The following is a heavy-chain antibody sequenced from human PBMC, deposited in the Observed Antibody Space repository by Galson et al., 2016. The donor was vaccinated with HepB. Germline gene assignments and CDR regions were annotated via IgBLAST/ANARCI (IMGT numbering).Heavy chain of an antibody. CDR1: GYTFTNYY. CDR3: ARGHYDSSGYFVIDY. Sequence: SVKVSCKASGYTFTNYYVHWLRQAPGQGLGWMGWIHPNTGGTKYAQKFQGRVTMIRDTSISTAYMELRRLRSDDTAVYYCARGHYDSSGYFVIDYWGQGTPVTVSS. J-gene: IGHJ4*02. V-gene: IGHV1-2*02. CDR2: IHPNTGGT. D-gene: IGHD3-22*01.